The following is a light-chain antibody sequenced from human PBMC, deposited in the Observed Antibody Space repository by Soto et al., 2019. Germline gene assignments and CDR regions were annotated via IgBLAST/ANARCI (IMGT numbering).Light chain of an antibody. J-gene: IGKJ3*01. CDR3: QQSYSGPFT. V-gene: IGKV1-39*01. Sequence: DIQVTQFPSSLSASVGDSVTISCRASEKISTFLNWYQQKPGKSPKLLISGAIILRSGVPSRFSGSGFGTDFSLTISSLQPEDFATYYCQQSYSGPFTFGPGTKVEIK. CDR2: GAI. CDR1: EKISTF.